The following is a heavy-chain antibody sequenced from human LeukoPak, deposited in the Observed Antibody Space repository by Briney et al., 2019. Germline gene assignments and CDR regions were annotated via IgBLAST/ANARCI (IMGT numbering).Heavy chain of an antibody. Sequence: PSETLSLTCTVSGGSISSSSYYWGWIRQPPGKGLEWIGSIYYSGSTYYNPSLKSRVTISVDTSKNQFSLKLSSVTAADTAVYYCARVRGDGYNPSYWGQGTLVTVSS. J-gene: IGHJ4*02. CDR3: ARVRGDGYNPSY. D-gene: IGHD5-24*01. CDR2: IYYSGST. V-gene: IGHV4-39*07. CDR1: GGSISSSSYY.